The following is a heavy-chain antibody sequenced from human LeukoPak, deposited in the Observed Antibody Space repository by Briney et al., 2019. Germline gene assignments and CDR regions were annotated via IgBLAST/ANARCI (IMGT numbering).Heavy chain of an antibody. V-gene: IGHV3-21*01. D-gene: IGHD2-2*01. CDR3: ARDVSRRVVPGADFDY. CDR1: GFTFSSYS. Sequence: GGSLRLSCVASGFTFSSYSMNWVRQAPGKGLEWVSSISSSSTYIYYADSVEGRFTISRDNAKNSLYLQMNSLRAEDTAVYYCARDVSRRVVPGADFDYWGQGTLVTVSS. CDR2: ISSSSTYI. J-gene: IGHJ4*02.